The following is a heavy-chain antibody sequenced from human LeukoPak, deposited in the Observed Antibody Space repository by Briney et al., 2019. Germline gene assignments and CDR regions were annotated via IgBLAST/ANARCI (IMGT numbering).Heavy chain of an antibody. CDR2: IYYSGST. V-gene: IGHV4-39*01. CDR3: ARHLKIKGVTHVSYYFGH. Sequence: SETLSLTCTVSGDSIDSDNYYWGWIRQPPGKGLEWIGTIYYSGSTYYNPSLKSRVTISVDSSKNQLSLKLTSVTAADTAVYHCARHLKIKGVTHVSYYFGHWGQGTLVIVSS. CDR1: GDSIDSDNYY. D-gene: IGHD2-8*01. J-gene: IGHJ4*02.